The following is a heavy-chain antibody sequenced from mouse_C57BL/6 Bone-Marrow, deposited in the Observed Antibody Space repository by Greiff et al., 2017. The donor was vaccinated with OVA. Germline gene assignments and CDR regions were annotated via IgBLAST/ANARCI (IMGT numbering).Heavy chain of an antibody. V-gene: IGHV1-55*01. D-gene: IGHD2-4*01. Sequence: QVQLQQSGAELVKPGASVKMSCKASGYTFTSYWITWVKQRPGQGLEWIGDIYPGSGSTNYNEKFKSKATLTVDTSSSTAYMQLSSLTSEDSAVYYCARGALYYDYFYYYAMDYWGQGTSVTVSS. CDR3: ARGALYYDYFYYYAMDY. CDR2: IYPGSGST. CDR1: GYTFTSYW. J-gene: IGHJ4*01.